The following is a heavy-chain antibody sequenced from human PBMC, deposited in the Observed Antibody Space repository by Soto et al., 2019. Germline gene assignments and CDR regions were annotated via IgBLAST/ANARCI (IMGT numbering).Heavy chain of an antibody. V-gene: IGHV3-21*01. J-gene: IGHJ4*02. D-gene: IGHD1-26*01. Sequence: PGGSLRLSCAASGFTFSSYSMNWVRQAPGKGLEWVSSISSSSYIYYADSVKGRFTISRDNAKNSLYLQMNSLRAEDTAVYYCARDRDGGATSYYFDYWGQGTLVTVSS. CDR1: GFTFSSYS. CDR3: ARDRDGGATSYYFDY. CDR2: ISSSSYI.